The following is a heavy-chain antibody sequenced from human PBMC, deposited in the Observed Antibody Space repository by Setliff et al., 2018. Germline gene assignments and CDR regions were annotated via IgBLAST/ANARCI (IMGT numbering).Heavy chain of an antibody. D-gene: IGHD2-8*02. J-gene: IGHJ4*02. CDR3: AKDNGPWSPPEY. Sequence: GGSLRLSCAASGFTFSSYAMSWARQAPGKGLEWVSAITGSGGSTYYADSVKGRFTISRDNSKNTLYLQMNSLRDEDSAVYYCAKDNGPWSPPEYWGQGTLVTVSS. CDR2: ITGSGGST. CDR1: GFTFSSYA. V-gene: IGHV3-23*01.